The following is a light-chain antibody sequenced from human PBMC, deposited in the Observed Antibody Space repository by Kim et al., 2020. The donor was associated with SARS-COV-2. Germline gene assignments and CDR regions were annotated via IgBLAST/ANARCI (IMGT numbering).Light chain of an antibody. Sequence: SVTYACTGISSDIATSTRVSWYQQPPGTAPKLMIYEVSNRPSGVPDRFSGSKSGNTASLTISGLQAEDEADYYCSSYISSSTLLFGGGTQLTVL. CDR2: EVS. J-gene: IGLJ3*02. CDR3: SSYISSSTLL. CDR1: SSDIATSTR. V-gene: IGLV2-18*02.